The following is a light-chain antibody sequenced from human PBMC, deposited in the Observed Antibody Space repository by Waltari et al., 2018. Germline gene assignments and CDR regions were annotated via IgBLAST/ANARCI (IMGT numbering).Light chain of an antibody. J-gene: IGKJ3*01. CDR1: QSIGSW. CDR3: QRYNSYPIT. V-gene: IGKV1-5*03. Sequence: DIQMTQSPSTLSASVGDRVTITCRASQSIGSWLAWYHQQPGKAPKLLIYEATSLESGVPSRFSASGSGTEFTLTISSLQPDDFATYYCQRYNSYPITFGPGTKVDI. CDR2: EAT.